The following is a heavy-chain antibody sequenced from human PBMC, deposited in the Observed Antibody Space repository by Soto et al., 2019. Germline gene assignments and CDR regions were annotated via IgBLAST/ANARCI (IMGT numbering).Heavy chain of an antibody. Sequence: LSLTCTVSGGSIRGVAYYWAWIRQGPGKGLEFIGSISNSGSTYYNPSLESRVTISVDTSKSQFSLKLSSVTAAETAVYYCARHIVYYGMDVWGQGTTVTVS. CDR1: GGSIRGVAYY. V-gene: IGHV4-31*03. CDR3: ARHIVYYGMDV. J-gene: IGHJ6*02. CDR2: ISNSGST. D-gene: IGHD2-21*01.